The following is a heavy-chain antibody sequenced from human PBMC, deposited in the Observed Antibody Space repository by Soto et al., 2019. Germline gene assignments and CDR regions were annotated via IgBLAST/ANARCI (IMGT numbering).Heavy chain of an antibody. Sequence: SVKVSCKASGGTFSSYAISWVRQAPGQGLEWMGGIIPIFGTANYAQKFQGRVTITADKSTSTAYMELSSLRSEDTAVYYCARDRTSSFWTPRGYYFDYWGQGNLVTVSS. CDR3: ARDRTSSFWTPRGYYFDY. J-gene: IGHJ4*02. D-gene: IGHD3-3*01. CDR1: GGTFSSYA. V-gene: IGHV1-69*06. CDR2: IIPIFGTA.